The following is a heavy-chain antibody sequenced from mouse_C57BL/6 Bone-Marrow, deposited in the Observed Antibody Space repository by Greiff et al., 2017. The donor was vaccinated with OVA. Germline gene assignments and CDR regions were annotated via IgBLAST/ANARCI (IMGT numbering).Heavy chain of an antibody. CDR2: IYPSDSDT. J-gene: IGHJ3*01. V-gene: IGHV1-61*01. D-gene: IGHD1-1*01. CDR1: GYTFTSYW. CDR3: GRNFPYCYGSILAY. Sequence: QVHVKQPGAELVRPGSSVKLSCKASGYTFTSYWMDWVKQRPGQGLEWIGNIYPSDSDTHYNQKFKDKATLTVDKSSSTAYMQLSSLTSEDSAVYYCGRNFPYCYGSILAYWGQGTLVTVAA.